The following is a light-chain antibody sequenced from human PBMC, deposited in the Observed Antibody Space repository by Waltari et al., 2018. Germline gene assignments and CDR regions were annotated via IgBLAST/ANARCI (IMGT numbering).Light chain of an antibody. CDR1: SSNIGSNF. V-gene: IGLV1-47*01. J-gene: IGLJ3*02. Sequence: QSVLTQPPSASGTPGQTVNIACSGSSSNIGSNFVYCYQQLPGTAPKLLIYRNNQRPSGVPDRFSGSKSGTSASLAISGLRSEDEADYYCAAWDDSLYEVFGGGTKLTVL. CDR3: AAWDDSLYEV. CDR2: RNN.